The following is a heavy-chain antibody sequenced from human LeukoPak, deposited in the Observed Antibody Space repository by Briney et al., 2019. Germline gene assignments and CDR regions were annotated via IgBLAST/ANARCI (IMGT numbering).Heavy chain of an antibody. CDR3: TTKRGYSYGYAD. V-gene: IGHV3-23*01. J-gene: IGHJ4*02. CDR2: ISGIGTYT. CDR1: GFTFGTYA. D-gene: IGHD5-18*01. Sequence: TGGSLRLSCAASGFTFGTYAMSWVRQGPGKGLEWVSAISGIGTYTYYADSVKGRFTISRDNSKNTLYLQMNSLRAEDTAVYYCTTKRGYSYGYADWGQGTLVTVSS.